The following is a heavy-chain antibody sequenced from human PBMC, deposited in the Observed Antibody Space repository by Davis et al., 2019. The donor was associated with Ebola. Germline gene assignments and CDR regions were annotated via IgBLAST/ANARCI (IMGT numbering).Heavy chain of an antibody. CDR1: GFTFSSYS. D-gene: IGHD6-13*01. V-gene: IGHV3-21*01. CDR3: ARAAGYSSSPSIFDY. J-gene: IGHJ4*02. Sequence: GESLKISCAASGFTFSSYSMNWVRQAPGKGLEWVSSISSSSSYIYYADSVKGRFTISRDNSKNTLYLQMNSLRAEDTAVYYCARAAGYSSSPSIFDYWGQGTLVTVSS. CDR2: ISSSSSYI.